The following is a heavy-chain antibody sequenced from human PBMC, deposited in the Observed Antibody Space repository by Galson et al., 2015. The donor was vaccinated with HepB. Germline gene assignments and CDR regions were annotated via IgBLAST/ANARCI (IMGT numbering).Heavy chain of an antibody. V-gene: IGHV3-21*01. CDR1: GFTFSTYT. Sequence: SLRLSCAASGFTFSTYTLNWVRQAPGKGLEWVSSISSISDYIYYADSVKGRFTISRDNTKDSLYLQLNSLRAEDTAVYYCAREHCGGTSCSLSFDYWGQGTLVTVSS. CDR3: AREHCGGTSCSLSFDY. D-gene: IGHD2-2*01. CDR2: ISSISDYI. J-gene: IGHJ4*02.